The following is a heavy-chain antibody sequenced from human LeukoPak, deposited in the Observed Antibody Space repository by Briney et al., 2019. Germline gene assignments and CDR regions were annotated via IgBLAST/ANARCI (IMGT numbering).Heavy chain of an antibody. CDR2: INNSGDRR. Sequence: PGGSLRLSCAASGFTFSSYVMSWVRQAPGKGLEWVSGINNSGDRRFYADSVKGRFTISRDNSKNTLYLQMNSLRAEDTAVYYCARGWYNFDYWGQGTRVTVSS. D-gene: IGHD6-19*01. CDR3: ARGWYNFDY. CDR1: GFTFSSYV. J-gene: IGHJ4*02. V-gene: IGHV3-23*01.